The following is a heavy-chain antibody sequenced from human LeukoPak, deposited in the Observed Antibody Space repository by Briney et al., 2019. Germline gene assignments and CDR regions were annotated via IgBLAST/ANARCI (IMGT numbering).Heavy chain of an antibody. CDR2: ISWNSGSI. Sequence: PGGSLRLSCAASGFTFDDYAMHWVRQAPGKGLEWVSGISWNSGSIGYADSVKGRFTISRDNAKNSLYLQMNSLRAEDMALYCCAKVPYSSSSGGYFDYWGQGTLVTVSS. CDR3: AKVPYSSSSGGYFDY. V-gene: IGHV3-9*03. D-gene: IGHD6-6*01. J-gene: IGHJ4*02. CDR1: GFTFDDYA.